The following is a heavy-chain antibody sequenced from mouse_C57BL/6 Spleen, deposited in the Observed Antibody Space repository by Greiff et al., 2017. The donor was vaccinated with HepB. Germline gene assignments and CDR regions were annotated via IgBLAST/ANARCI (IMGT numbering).Heavy chain of an antibody. V-gene: IGHV1-82*01. Sequence: QVQLKQSGPELVKPGASVKISCKASGYAFSSSWMHWVKQRPGKGLEWIGRIYPGDGDTNYNGKFKGKATLTVDKSSSTAYMQLSSLTSEDSAVYFCARGVLLRDFDYWGQGTTLTVSS. CDR2: IYPGDGDT. J-gene: IGHJ2*01. D-gene: IGHD1-1*01. CDR3: ARGVLLRDFDY. CDR1: GYAFSSSW.